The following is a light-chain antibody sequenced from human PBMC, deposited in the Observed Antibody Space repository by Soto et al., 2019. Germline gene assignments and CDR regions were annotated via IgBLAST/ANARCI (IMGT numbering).Light chain of an antibody. V-gene: IGKV1-9*01. CDR2: AAT. CDR3: QQVNIYPLT. CDR1: QGISQY. J-gene: IGKJ4*01. Sequence: DIQMTQSPSSLSASAGDRVTITCRASQGISQYVSWYQQKPGKAPRLLIYAATVLQGGVPSRFSGTGSATEFILTISSLQPEEFATYYCQQVNIYPLTFGGGTKVDIK.